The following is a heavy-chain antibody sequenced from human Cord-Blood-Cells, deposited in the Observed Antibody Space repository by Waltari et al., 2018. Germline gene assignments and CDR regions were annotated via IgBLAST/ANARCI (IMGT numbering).Heavy chain of an antibody. Sequence: QVQLQQWGAGLLKPSETLSLTCAVYGGSFSGYYWSWIRQPPGKGLEWMGEINHSGSTNYNPSLKSRVTISVDTSKNQFSLKLSSVTAADTAVYYCARLSSSWYRDKDYWGQGTLVTVSS. CDR3: ARLSSSWYRDKDY. J-gene: IGHJ4*02. CDR1: GGSFSGYY. CDR2: INHSGST. D-gene: IGHD6-13*01. V-gene: IGHV4-34*01.